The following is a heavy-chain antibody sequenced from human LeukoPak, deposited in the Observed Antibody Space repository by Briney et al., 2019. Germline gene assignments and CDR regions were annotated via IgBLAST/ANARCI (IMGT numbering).Heavy chain of an antibody. CDR3: ARHDYIRRGAFGI. V-gene: IGHV4-38-2*01. J-gene: IGHJ3*02. D-gene: IGHD3-16*01. CDR2: IYHSVST. CDR1: GYSISSGYY. Sequence: PSETLSLTCAVSGYSISSGYYWGWIRQPPGKGLEWIGSIYHSVSTYYNPSLKSRVTISVDTSKNQFSLKLSSVTAADTAVYYCARHDYIRRGAFGIWGQGTMVTVSS.